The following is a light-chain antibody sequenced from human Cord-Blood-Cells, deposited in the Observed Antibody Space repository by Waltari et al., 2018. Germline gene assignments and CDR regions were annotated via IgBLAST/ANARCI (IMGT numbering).Light chain of an antibody. CDR1: SSDVGSYNL. J-gene: IGLJ2*01. CDR2: EGS. CDR3: CSYAGSRVV. Sequence: QSALTQPASVSGSPGQSITISCTGTSSDVGSYNLVSWYQQHPGKAPKLMIYEGSKRPSGVSNRFSGSKSGITASLIISGLQAEDEADYYCCSYAGSRVVFGGGTKLTVL. V-gene: IGLV2-23*01.